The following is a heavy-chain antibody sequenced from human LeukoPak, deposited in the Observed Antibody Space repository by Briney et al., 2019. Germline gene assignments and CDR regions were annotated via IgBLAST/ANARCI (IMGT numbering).Heavy chain of an antibody. CDR1: GFTFSSYA. J-gene: IGHJ4*02. CDR3: ARRREGFGEIEYYFDY. D-gene: IGHD3-3*01. V-gene: IGHV3-23*01. CDR2: ISGSGGST. Sequence: PGGSLRLSCAASGFTFSSYAMSWVRQAPGKGLEWVSAISGSGGSTYYADSVKGRFTISRDNAKNSLYLQMNSLRAEDTAVYYCARRREGFGEIEYYFDYWGQGTLVTVSS.